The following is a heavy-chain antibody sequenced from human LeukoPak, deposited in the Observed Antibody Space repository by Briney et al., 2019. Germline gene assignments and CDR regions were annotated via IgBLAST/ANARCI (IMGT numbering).Heavy chain of an antibody. CDR2: IFHSGST. CDR3: ASSPTKRVPQDY. V-gene: IGHV4-4*02. CDR1: SGSIFSSNW. J-gene: IGHJ4*02. Sequence: SGTLSLTCAVSSGSIFSSNWGSWVRQPPGQGLEWIGQIFHSGSTSYSPSLKSRVTISVDNSKNQFSLRLTSVTPADTAVYYCASSPTKRVPQDYWGQGTLVTVSS. D-gene: IGHD2-2*01.